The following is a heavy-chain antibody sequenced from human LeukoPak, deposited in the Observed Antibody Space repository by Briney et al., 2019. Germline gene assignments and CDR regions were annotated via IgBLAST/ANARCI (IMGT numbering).Heavy chain of an antibody. CDR2: INAGNGNT. V-gene: IGHV1-3*01. Sequence: GASVKVSCKASGYTFTSYAMHWVRQAPGQRLEWMGWINAGNGNTKYSQKFQGRVTITRDTSASTAYMELSSLRSEDTAVYYCARGYPGIAVAGSGTFDYWGQGTLVTVSS. D-gene: IGHD6-19*01. J-gene: IGHJ4*02. CDR3: ARGYPGIAVAGSGTFDY. CDR1: GYTFTSYA.